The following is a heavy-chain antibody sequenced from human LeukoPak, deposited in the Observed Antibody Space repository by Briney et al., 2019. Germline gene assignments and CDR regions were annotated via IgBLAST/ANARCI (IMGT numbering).Heavy chain of an antibody. CDR1: GFAFSTYA. CDR3: ARAMVRGIPFDY. CDR2: ISNDGNTK. J-gene: IGHJ4*02. Sequence: GGSLRLSCAASGFAFSTYAMHWVRQAPGRGPQWMTVISNDGNTKYYADSVKGRFTISRENSKSTLYLQINSLSAEDTAVYYCARAMVRGIPFDYWGQGTLVTVSS. V-gene: IGHV3-30-3*01. D-gene: IGHD3-10*01.